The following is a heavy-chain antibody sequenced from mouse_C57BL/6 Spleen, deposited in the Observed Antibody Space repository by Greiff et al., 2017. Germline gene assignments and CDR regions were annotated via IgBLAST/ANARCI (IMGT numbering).Heavy chain of an antibody. J-gene: IGHJ4*01. CDR1: GYTFTDYY. D-gene: IGHD1-1*01. Sequence: VQLQQSGPELVKPGASVKISCKASGYTFTDYYMNWVKQSHGKSLEWIGDINPNNGGTSYNQKFKGKATLTVDKSSSTAYMELRSLTSEDSAVXYCARSPSYGSYSMDYWGQGTSVTVSS. CDR3: ARSPSYGSYSMDY. V-gene: IGHV1-26*01. CDR2: INPNNGGT.